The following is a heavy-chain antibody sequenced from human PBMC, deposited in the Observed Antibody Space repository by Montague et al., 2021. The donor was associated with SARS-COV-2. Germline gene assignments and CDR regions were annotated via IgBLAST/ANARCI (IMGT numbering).Heavy chain of an antibody. CDR1: GDSVSSNIAT. Sequence: CAISGDSVSSNIATWNWIRQSPSRGLEWLGRTYYGSQWYNDYAESVKSRITIDPDASKHQFSLHLNSVTPEDTAVYYCARIPVGSKYYFDFWGQGTLVTVSS. V-gene: IGHV6-1*01. CDR3: ARIPVGSKYYFDF. CDR2: TYYGSQWYN. J-gene: IGHJ4*02. D-gene: IGHD2-2*01.